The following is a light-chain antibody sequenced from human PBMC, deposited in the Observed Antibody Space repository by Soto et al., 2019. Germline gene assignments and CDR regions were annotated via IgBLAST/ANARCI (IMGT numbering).Light chain of an antibody. CDR2: EVT. V-gene: IGLV2-8*01. J-gene: IGLJ3*02. CDR3: SSYAASNNFYFV. CDR1: SSDVGGYNY. Sequence: QSALTQPPSASGSPGQSVTISCTGTSSDVGGYNYVSWYQQYPGRAPKLMIYEVTKRPSGLADRFSGYKSGNTASLTVSGLQAEEEADYYCSSYAASNNFYFVFGGGTKVTVL.